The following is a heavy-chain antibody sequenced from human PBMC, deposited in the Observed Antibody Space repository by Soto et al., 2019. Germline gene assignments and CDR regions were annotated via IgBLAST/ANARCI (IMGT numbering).Heavy chain of an antibody. J-gene: IGHJ6*02. Sequence: GGSLRRSCISSGFTFRTYTMNWVRQAPGKGLEWVSGIRGFSPYTFYAESVKGRFTISRDNAKNSLYLQMNSLRAEDTAVYYCARDRGYDAHDYYYNAMDVWGQGHTVTVSS. CDR3: ARDRGYDAHDYYYNAMDV. CDR2: IRGFSPYT. CDR1: GFTFRTYT. D-gene: IGHD3-10*01. V-gene: IGHV3-21*01.